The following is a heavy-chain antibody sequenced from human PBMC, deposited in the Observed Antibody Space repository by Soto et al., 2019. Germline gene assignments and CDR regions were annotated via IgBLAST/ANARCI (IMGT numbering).Heavy chain of an antibody. J-gene: IGHJ5*02. CDR2: IQSGGPT. CDR1: GFTVSSKY. Sequence: GGSLRLSCAASGFTVSSKYMSWDRQAPGKGLEWVSLIQSGGPTYYADSVKGRLTISRDTSEDTLHLQMDSLRAEDTAVYYCAKEVGSYYDNNWFDPWGQGTLVTVSS. D-gene: IGHD1-26*01. V-gene: IGHV3-66*01. CDR3: AKEVGSYYDNNWFDP.